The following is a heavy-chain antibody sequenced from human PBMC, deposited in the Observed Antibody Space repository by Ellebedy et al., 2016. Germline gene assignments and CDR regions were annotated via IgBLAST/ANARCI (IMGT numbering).Heavy chain of an antibody. CDR2: TYYRSKWYN. CDR1: GDSVSSNSAA. Sequence: SQTLSLTCXISGDSVSSNSAAWNWIRQSPSRGLEWLGRTYYRSKWYNDYAVSVKSRITINPDTSKNQFSLQLNSVTPEDTAVYYCARDRGSGWLGDNWFDPWGQGTLVTVSS. CDR3: ARDRGSGWLGDNWFDP. V-gene: IGHV6-1*01. J-gene: IGHJ5*02. D-gene: IGHD6-19*01.